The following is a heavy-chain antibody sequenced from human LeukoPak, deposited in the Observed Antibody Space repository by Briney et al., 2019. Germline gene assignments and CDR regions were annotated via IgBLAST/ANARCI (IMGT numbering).Heavy chain of an antibody. Sequence: GGSLRLSCAASGFTFSSYAMHWVRQAPGKGLEWVAVISYDGSNKYYADSVKGRFTISRDNSKNTLYLQMNSLRAEDTAVYYCAKVVVRGVNYYYYGMDVWGQGTTVTVSS. V-gene: IGHV3-30*04. J-gene: IGHJ6*02. D-gene: IGHD3-10*01. CDR2: ISYDGSNK. CDR1: GFTFSSYA. CDR3: AKVVVRGVNYYYYGMDV.